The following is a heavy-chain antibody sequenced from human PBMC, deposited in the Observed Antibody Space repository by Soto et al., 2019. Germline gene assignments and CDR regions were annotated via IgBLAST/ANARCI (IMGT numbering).Heavy chain of an antibody. CDR1: GYSFTGYW. J-gene: IGHJ5*02. CDR3: ARHNPPRISIDVHRVNWLDP. Sequence: PGESLKISCKGSGYSFTGYWITWVRHMPGKGLEWMGKIDPSDSYTDYSPSVQGHVTISADKSISTAYLQWSSLKDSDTAVYYCARHNPPRISIDVHRVNWLDPWGQGTLVTVSS. V-gene: IGHV5-10-1*01. D-gene: IGHD3-10*02. CDR2: IDPSDSYT.